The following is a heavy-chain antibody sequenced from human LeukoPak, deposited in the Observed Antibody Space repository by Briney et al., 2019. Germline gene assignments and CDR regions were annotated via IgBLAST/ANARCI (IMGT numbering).Heavy chain of an antibody. V-gene: IGHV1-46*01. CDR1: GYTFTSYY. Sequence: ASVKVSCKTSGYTFTSYYIHWVRQAPGQGLEWMGIIYPGGGSTNYAQKFQGRLTMTRDMSTSTVYMELSSLRSEDTAFYYCARGNDFDYWGQGTLVTFSS. CDR3: ARGNDFDY. CDR2: IYPGGGST. D-gene: IGHD2-8*01. J-gene: IGHJ4*02.